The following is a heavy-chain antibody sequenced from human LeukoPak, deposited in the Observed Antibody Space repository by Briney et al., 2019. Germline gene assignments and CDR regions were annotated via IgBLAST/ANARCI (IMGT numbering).Heavy chain of an antibody. V-gene: IGHV4-39*01. CDR1: GGSISSSSYY. D-gene: IGHD1-26*01. CDR2: IYYSGST. CDR3: ARQGGSYVSYYYYGMDV. Sequence: SETLSLTCTVSGGSISSSSYYWGWIRQPPGKGLEWIGSIYYSGSTYYNPSLKSRVAISVDTSKNQFSLKLSSVTAADTAVYYCARQGGSYVSYYYYGMDVWGQGTTVTVSS. J-gene: IGHJ6*02.